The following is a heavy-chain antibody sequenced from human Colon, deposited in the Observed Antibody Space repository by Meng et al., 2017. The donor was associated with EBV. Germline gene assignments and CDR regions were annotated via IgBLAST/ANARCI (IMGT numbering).Heavy chain of an antibody. V-gene: IGHV7-4-1*02. CDR1: GYSFTNYV. J-gene: IGHJ5*02. CDR2: INTNTGTP. Sequence: QVQLVQSGSELKKPGASVKMSCKASGYSFTNYVMSWVRQAPGQGLEWMGWINTNTGTPTYAQGFTGRFVFSFDTSLNTTYLQISGLKVEDTAVYYCARLGISLVRGVGSWFDPWGQGTLVTVSS. CDR3: ARLGISLVRGVGSWFDP. D-gene: IGHD3-10*01.